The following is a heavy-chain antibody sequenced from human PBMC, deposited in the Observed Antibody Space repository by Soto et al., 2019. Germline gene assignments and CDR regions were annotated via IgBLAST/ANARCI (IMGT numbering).Heavy chain of an antibody. CDR3: ARGIDEHYYDSSGYYQEPRYFDY. CDR2: INAGNGNT. J-gene: IGHJ4*02. CDR1: GYTFTSYA. Sequence: GASVKVSCKASGYTFTSYAMHWVRQAPGQRLEWMGWINAGNGNTKYSQKFQGRVTITRDTSASTAYMELSSLRSEDTAVYYCARGIDEHYYDSSGYYQEPRYFDYWGQGTLVTVSS. D-gene: IGHD3-22*01. V-gene: IGHV1-3*01.